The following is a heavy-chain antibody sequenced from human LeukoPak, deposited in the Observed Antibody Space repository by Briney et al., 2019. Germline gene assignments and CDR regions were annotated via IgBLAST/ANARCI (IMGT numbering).Heavy chain of an antibody. CDR3: AREITPGRFDP. V-gene: IGHV1-46*01. J-gene: IGHJ5*02. CDR2: INPSGGST. CDR1: GYTFTTYY. Sequence: ASVKVSCKASGYTFTTYYMHWVRQAPGQGLEWMGIINPSGGSTTYAQNFQGRVTMTRDTSTSAVYMELSSLRSEDTAVYYCAREITPGRFDPWGQGTLVTVSS.